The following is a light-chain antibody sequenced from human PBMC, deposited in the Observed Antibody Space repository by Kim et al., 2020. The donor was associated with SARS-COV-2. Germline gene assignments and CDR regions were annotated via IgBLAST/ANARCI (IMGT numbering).Light chain of an antibody. Sequence: GDRVSITCRASQGISSALAWYQQKPGKAPKLLIYGASSLESAVPSRFSGRGSGTEFTLTISSLQPDDVATYYCQQYSIYWTFGQGTKV. V-gene: IGKV1-13*02. CDR2: GAS. CDR3: QQYSIYWT. J-gene: IGKJ1*01. CDR1: QGISSA.